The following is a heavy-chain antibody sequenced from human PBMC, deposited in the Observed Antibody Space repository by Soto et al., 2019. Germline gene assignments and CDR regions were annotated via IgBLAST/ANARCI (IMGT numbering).Heavy chain of an antibody. V-gene: IGHV1-18*01. J-gene: IGHJ1*01. CDR3: ARDDGSSWYWGRYFQH. CDR2: ISAYNGNT. CDR1: GYTFTSYG. Sequence: QVQLVQSGAEVKKPGASVKVSCKASGYTFTSYGISWVRQAPGQGLEWMGWISAYNGNTNYAQKPQGRVTMTTDTSTSTVYMELRSLRSDDTAVYYCARDDGSSWYWGRYFQHWGQGTLVTVSS. D-gene: IGHD6-13*01.